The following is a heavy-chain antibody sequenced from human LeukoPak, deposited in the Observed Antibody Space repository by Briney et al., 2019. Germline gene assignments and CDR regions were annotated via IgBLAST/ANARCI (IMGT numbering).Heavy chain of an antibody. CDR3: ARSNLSIAARPIWFDP. CDR1: GGTFSSYA. Sequence: GASVKVSCKASGGTFSSYAISWVRQAPGQGLEWMGGIIPIFGTANYAQKFQGRVTITADESTSTAYMELSSLRSEDTAVYYCARSNLSIAARPIWFDPWGQGTLVTVSS. V-gene: IGHV1-69*13. CDR2: IIPIFGTA. J-gene: IGHJ5*02. D-gene: IGHD6-6*01.